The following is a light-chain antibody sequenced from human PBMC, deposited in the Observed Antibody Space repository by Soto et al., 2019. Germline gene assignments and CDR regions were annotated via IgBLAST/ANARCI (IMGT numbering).Light chain of an antibody. CDR2: GAS. V-gene: IGKV3-15*01. CDR3: QQCDNWPRT. J-gene: IGKJ2*01. CDR1: QSVGNN. Sequence: EIVMTQSPATLSVSPGERVTLSCRASQSVGNNLAWYQQKTDQVPRLLIHGASTRATGIPARFSGSGSGTEFTLTISSLQSEDFAVYYCQQCDNWPRTFGQGTKVDIK.